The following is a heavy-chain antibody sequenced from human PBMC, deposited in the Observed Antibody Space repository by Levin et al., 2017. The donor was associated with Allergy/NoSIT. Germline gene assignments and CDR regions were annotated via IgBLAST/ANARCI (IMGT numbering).Heavy chain of an antibody. CDR2: IKQDGSHS. CDR3: ARGPSTVVTTL. CDR1: GFMFSSYW. J-gene: IGHJ4*02. V-gene: IGHV3-7*01. D-gene: IGHD2-21*02. Sequence: SGGSLRLSCAASGFMFSSYWMSWVRHTPGKGLEWVANIKQDGSHSNYVDSVKGRFTISRDNAKNSLYLQMNSLRDEDTAVYYCARGPSTVVTTLWGQGTPVTVSS.